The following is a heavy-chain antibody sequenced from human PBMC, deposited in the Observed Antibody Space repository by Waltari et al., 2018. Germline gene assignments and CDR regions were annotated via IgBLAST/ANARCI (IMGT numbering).Heavy chain of an antibody. Sequence: EVQLVQSGAEVKKPGATVKISCKVSGYTFTDYYMHWVHQAPGQGLEWMGLVDPEDGETIYAEKFQGRVTITADTSTDTAYMELSSLRSEDTAVYYCATPRRSSGSQIYYYYGMDVWGQGTTVTVSS. CDR3: ATPRRSSGSQIYYYYGMDV. CDR1: GYTFTDYY. J-gene: IGHJ6*02. D-gene: IGHD1-26*01. CDR2: VDPEDGET. V-gene: IGHV1-69-2*01.